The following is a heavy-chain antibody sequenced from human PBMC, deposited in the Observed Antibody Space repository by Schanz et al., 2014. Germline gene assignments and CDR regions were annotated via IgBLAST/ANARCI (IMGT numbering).Heavy chain of an antibody. CDR3: VRVSFADPRLYRGMDRDIDY. CDR1: GFTFSNYW. V-gene: IGHV3-7*02. Sequence: EVQLVESGGGLVQPGGSLRLSCAASGFTFSNYWMTWVRQAPGKGLEWVANIKHDGSVKDYVDSVEGRFTISRDNAKRSLFLQMNSLRVEDTAVYYCVRVSFADPRLYRGMDRDIDYWGQGTLVTVSS. CDR2: IKHDGSVK. D-gene: IGHD5-18*01. J-gene: IGHJ4*02.